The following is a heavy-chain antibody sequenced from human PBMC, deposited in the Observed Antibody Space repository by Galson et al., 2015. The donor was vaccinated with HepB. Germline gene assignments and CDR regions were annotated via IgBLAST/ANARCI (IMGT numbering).Heavy chain of an antibody. Sequence: PALVKPTQTLTLTCTFSGFSISTNGMRVSWIRQPPGKALEWLARIDWDDAKFYSTSLRTRLTISKGTSKNQVVLTMTNMDPVDTATYYCSRMRDSNYGYFDYWGQGILVTVSS. J-gene: IGHJ4*02. CDR3: SRMRDSNYGYFDY. V-gene: IGHV2-70*04. D-gene: IGHD4-11*01. CDR1: GFSISTNGMR. CDR2: IDWDDAK.